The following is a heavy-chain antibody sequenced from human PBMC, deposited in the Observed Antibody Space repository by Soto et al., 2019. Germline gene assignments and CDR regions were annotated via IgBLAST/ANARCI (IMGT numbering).Heavy chain of an antibody. D-gene: IGHD6-25*01. Sequence: QVQLQESGPGLVKPSETLSLTCTVSGGSISSYYWSWIRQPPGKGLEWIGYIYYSGSTNYNPSLKRRLTISVDTAKNQFPLKLSSVTAADTAVYYCARAGYSSVYNWFDPWGQGTLVTVSS. CDR1: GGSISSYY. CDR3: ARAGYSSVYNWFDP. CDR2: IYYSGST. J-gene: IGHJ5*02. V-gene: IGHV4-59*01.